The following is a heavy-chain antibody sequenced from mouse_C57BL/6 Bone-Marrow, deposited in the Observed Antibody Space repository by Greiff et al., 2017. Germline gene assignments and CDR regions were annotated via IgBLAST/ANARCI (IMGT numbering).Heavy chain of an antibody. J-gene: IGHJ1*03. Sequence: VQLQQPGAELVKPGASVKLSCKASGYTFTSYWMHWVKQRPGQGLEWIGMIHPNSGSTNYNEKFKSKATLTVDKSSSTAYMQLSSLTSEDSAVYYCAIYYYGSSSHWYFDGWGTGTTVTVSS. CDR2: IHPNSGST. V-gene: IGHV1-64*01. CDR1: GYTFTSYW. D-gene: IGHD1-1*01. CDR3: AIYYYGSSSHWYFDG.